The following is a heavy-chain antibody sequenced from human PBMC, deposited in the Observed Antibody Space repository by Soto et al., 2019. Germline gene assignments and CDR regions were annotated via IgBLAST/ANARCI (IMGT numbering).Heavy chain of an antibody. J-gene: IGHJ6*02. V-gene: IGHV5-10-1*01. CDR3: ALNPDYYYYGMDV. CDR2: IDPSDSYT. Sequence: PGESLKISCKGSGYSFTSYWISWVRQMPGKGLEWMGRIDPSDSYTNYSPSFQGHVTVSADKSISTAYLQWSSLKASDTAMYYCALNPDYYYYGMDVWGQGTTVTVSS. CDR1: GYSFTSYW.